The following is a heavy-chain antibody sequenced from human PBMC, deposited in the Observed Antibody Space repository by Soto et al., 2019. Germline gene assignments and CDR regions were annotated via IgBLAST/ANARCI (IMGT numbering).Heavy chain of an antibody. J-gene: IGHJ5*02. CDR2: IYHSGST. D-gene: IGHD3-10*01. CDR1: GGSISSSNW. Sequence: QVQLQESGPGLVKPSGTLSLTCAVSGGSISSSNWWSWVRQPPGKGLEWIGEIYHSGSTNYNPSLKSRVSISVDKSKNQFALKLSSVTAADTAVYYCARAGSYYGSGSGFDPWGQGTLVTVSS. V-gene: IGHV4-4*02. CDR3: ARAGSYYGSGSGFDP.